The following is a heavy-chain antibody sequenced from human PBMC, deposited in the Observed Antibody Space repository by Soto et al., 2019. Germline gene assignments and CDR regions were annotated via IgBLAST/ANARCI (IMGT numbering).Heavy chain of an antibody. CDR1: GFSLTTSGVG. D-gene: IGHD3-3*01. J-gene: IGHJ4*02. CDR2: IYWDDDK. Sequence: QITLNESGPTVVKPAEPLTLTCTFSGFSLTTSGVGVGWIRQSPGKAPEWLALIYWDDDKRYSASLKSRLTISKHTAKNQVVLRMASVDPADTATYYCAHRILRTVFGLVTTTAIYFDFWGQGTPVVVSS. CDR3: AHRILRTVFGLVTTTAIYFDF. V-gene: IGHV2-5*02.